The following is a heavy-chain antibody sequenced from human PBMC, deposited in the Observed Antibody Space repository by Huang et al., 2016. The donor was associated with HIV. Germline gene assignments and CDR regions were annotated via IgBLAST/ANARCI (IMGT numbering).Heavy chain of an antibody. CDR2: FAPEHGET. V-gene: IGHV1-24*01. CDR1: GYTLTELS. J-gene: IGHJ3*02. D-gene: IGHD2-21*01. Sequence: QVQLVQSGAEVKKPGASVKVSCKVSGYTLTELSIHWVRQAPGKWLEWMVCFAPEHGETIYAQNCQGRVTMTEDTSTDTAYMELHSLRPEDTAVYYCAAGYDTYYDIWGQGTMVIASS. CDR3: AAGYDTYYDI.